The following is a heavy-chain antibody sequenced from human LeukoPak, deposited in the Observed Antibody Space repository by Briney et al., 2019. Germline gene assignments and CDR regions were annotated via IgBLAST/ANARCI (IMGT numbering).Heavy chain of an antibody. J-gene: IGHJ4*02. CDR3: ARAPTKAPLYYFDY. CDR2: IYYSGST. CDR1: GGSISSGGYY. Sequence: SQTLSLTCTVSGGSISSGGYYWNWIRQHPGKGLEWIGYIYYSGSTYYNPSLKSRVTISVDTSKNQFSLKLSSVTAADTAVYYCARAPTKAPLYYFDYWGQGTLVTVSS. V-gene: IGHV4-31*03. D-gene: IGHD2/OR15-2a*01.